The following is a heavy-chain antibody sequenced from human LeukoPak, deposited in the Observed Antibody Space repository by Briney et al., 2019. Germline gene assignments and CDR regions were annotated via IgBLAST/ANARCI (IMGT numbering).Heavy chain of an antibody. CDR2: IKQDGSEK. V-gene: IGHV3-7*01. Sequence: GGSLRLSCAASGFTFSSYWMSWVRQAPGKGLEWEANIKQDGSEKYYVDSVKGRFTISRDNAKNSLYLQMNSLRAEDTAVYYCAREYVLRFLELQLTLDLHYFDYWGPGTLVTVSS. CDR1: GFTFSSYW. D-gene: IGHD3-3*01. J-gene: IGHJ4*02. CDR3: AREYVLRFLELQLTLDLHYFDY.